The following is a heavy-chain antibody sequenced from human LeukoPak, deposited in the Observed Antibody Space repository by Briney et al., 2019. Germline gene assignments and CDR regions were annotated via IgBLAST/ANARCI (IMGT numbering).Heavy chain of an antibody. J-gene: IGHJ4*02. V-gene: IGHV1-69*05. D-gene: IGHD3-22*01. CDR1: GGTFTSYA. CDR2: IIPIFGTA. Sequence: ASVKVSCKASGGTFTSYAISWVRQAPGQGLEWMGRIIPIFGTANYAQKFQGRVTITTDESTSTAYMELSSLRSEDTAVYYCARVVTDSSGYYFGYFDYWVQGTLVTVSS. CDR3: ARVVTDSSGYYFGYFDY.